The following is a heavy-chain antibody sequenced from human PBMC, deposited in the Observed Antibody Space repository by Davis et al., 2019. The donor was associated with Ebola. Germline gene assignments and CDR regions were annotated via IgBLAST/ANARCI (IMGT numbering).Heavy chain of an antibody. J-gene: IGHJ6*02. D-gene: IGHD2-2*02. CDR2: INPSGGST. V-gene: IGHV1-46*01. CDR3: ARAPPRYCSSTSCCTGIPSYGMDV. Sequence: ASVKVSCKASGYTFTSYYMHWVRQAPGQGLEWMGIINPSGGSTSYAQKFQGRVTMTRDTSTSTVYMELSSLRSEDTAVYYCARAPPRYCSSTSCCTGIPSYGMDVWGQGTTVTVSS. CDR1: GYTFTSYY.